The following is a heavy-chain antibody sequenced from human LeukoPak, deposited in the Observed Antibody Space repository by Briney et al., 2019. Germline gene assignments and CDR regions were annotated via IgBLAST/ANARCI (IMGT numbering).Heavy chain of an antibody. V-gene: IGHV3-30-3*01. CDR2: ISYDGSNK. J-gene: IGHJ4*02. Sequence: GGSLRLACAASGFTFSSYAMHWVRQAPGKGLEWVAVISYDGSNKYYADSVKGRFTISRDNSKNTLYLQMNSLRAEDTAVYYCARALVVVTASIDYWGQGTLVTVSS. D-gene: IGHD2-21*02. CDR3: ARALVVVTASIDY. CDR1: GFTFSSYA.